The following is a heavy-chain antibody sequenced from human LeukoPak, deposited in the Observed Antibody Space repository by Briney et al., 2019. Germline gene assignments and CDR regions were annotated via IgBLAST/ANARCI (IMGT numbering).Heavy chain of an antibody. V-gene: IGHV1-2*04. J-gene: IGHJ6*02. CDR3: ARDLDSSSGNGMDV. Sequence: ASVKVSCKASGYTFTGYHMHWVRQAPGQGLEWMGWINPNSGGTNYAQKFQGWVTMTRDTSISTAYMELSRLRSDDTAVYYCARDLDSSSGNGMDVWGQGTTVTVSS. CDR1: GYTFTGYH. D-gene: IGHD6-13*01. CDR2: INPNSGGT.